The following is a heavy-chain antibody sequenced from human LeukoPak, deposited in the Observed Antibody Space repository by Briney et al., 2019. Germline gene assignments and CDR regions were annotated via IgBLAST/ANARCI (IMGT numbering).Heavy chain of an antibody. CDR2: ISDTRNYI. CDR1: GFTFSNYE. Sequence: GGSLRLSCAASGFTFSNYEMNWVRQAPGKGLEWVSSISDTRNYIYYADSVKGRFTISRDNAKNSLYLQMNSLGAEDTAMYYCARLGSSAMVYGNLDYWGQGTLVTVSS. CDR3: ARLGSSAMVYGNLDY. V-gene: IGHV3-21*01. D-gene: IGHD5-18*01. J-gene: IGHJ4*02.